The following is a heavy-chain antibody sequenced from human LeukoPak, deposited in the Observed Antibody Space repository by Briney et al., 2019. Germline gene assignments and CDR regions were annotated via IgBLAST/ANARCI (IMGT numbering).Heavy chain of an antibody. D-gene: IGHD6-13*01. CDR2: IYYSGST. Sequence: SETLSLTCTVSGGSISSYYWSWIRQPPGKGLQWIGYIYYSGSTNYNPSLKSRVTISVDTSKNQFSLKLSSVTAADTAVYYCARGAVIAAADEYYYGMDVWGQGTTVTVSS. CDR1: GGSISSYY. J-gene: IGHJ6*02. V-gene: IGHV4-59*01. CDR3: ARGAVIAAADEYYYGMDV.